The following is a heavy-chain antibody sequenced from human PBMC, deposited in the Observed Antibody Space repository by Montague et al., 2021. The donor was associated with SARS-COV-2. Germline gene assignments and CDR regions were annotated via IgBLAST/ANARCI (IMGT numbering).Heavy chain of an antibody. CDR1: GFSISSGYY. D-gene: IGHD3-3*01. CDR3: ARSGVGIFDFSYFDS. CDR2: RYQNGAT. Sequence: SETLSLTCSVSGFSISSGYYWGWIRQTPGKGLEWIGSRYQNGATYYSPFLKRQVTILLNTSKNQFSLSLTSVTAADTAVYYCARSGVGIFDFSYFDSWGQGSLVIVSS. J-gene: IGHJ4*02. V-gene: IGHV4-38-2*02.